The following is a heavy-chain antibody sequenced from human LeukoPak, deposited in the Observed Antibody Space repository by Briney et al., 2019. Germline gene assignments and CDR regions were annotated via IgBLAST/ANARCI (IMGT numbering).Heavy chain of an antibody. CDR2: IFYSGIT. CDR3: ARFFKGGDNGDYSDY. Sequence: SETLSLTCTVSGGSISTDTNYWAWIRQPPGKGLEWIGSIFYSGITYYNRSLKSPVTISVDTSQNQFSLKLSSVTAADTAVYYCARFFKGGDNGDYSDYWGQGTLVTVSS. V-gene: IGHV4-39*01. J-gene: IGHJ4*02. D-gene: IGHD4-17*01. CDR1: GGSISTDTNY.